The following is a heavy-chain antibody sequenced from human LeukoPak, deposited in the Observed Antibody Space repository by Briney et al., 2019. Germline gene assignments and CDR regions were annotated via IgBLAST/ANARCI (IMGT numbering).Heavy chain of an antibody. D-gene: IGHD1-26*01. CDR2: ISYDGSNK. J-gene: IGHJ3*02. V-gene: IGHV3-30*18. CDR1: GFTFSSYG. CDR3: ANPLWGSYSWGDAFDI. Sequence: GGSLRLSCAASGFTFSSYGMHWVRQAPGKGLEWVAVISYDGSNKYYADSVKGRFTISRDNSKNTLYLQMNSLRAEDTAVYYCANPLWGSYSWGDAFDIWGQGTMVTVSS.